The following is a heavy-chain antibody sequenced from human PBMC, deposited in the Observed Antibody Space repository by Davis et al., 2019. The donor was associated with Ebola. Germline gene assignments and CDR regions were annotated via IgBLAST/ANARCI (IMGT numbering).Heavy chain of an antibody. CDR3: ARTSIVGTTTTASDI. J-gene: IGHJ3*02. D-gene: IGHD1-26*01. CDR1: GYPFSGYYA. V-gene: IGHV1-18*01. Sequence: AASVKVSCKASGYPFSGYYAISWVRQAPGQGLEWMGWISAYNGNTNYAQKVQGRVTMTTDTSTGTAYLDLRSLRSDDTAVYFCARTSIVGTTTTASDIWGQGTLVTVSS. CDR2: ISAYNGNT.